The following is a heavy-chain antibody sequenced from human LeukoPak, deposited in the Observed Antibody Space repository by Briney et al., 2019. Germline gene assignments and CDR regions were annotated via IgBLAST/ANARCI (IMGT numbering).Heavy chain of an antibody. V-gene: IGHV1-24*01. D-gene: IGHD2-2*01. Sequence: ASVKVSCKVSGYTLTELSMHWVRQAPGKALEWMEGFDPEDGETIYAQKFQGRVTMTEDTSTDTAYMELSSLRSEDTAVYYCATTGYCSSTSCSNWFDPWGQGTLVTVSS. CDR1: GYTLTELS. CDR3: ATTGYCSSTSCSNWFDP. CDR2: FDPEDGET. J-gene: IGHJ5*02.